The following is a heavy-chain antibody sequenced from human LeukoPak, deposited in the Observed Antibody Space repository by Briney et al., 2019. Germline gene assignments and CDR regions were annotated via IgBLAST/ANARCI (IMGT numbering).Heavy chain of an antibody. CDR1: GGSISSNNW. CDR2: IYHSGST. V-gene: IGHV4-4*02. Sequence: SGTLSLTCAVSGGSISSNNWWSWVRQPPGKGLEWIGEIYHSGSTNYNPSLKSRVTISVDTSKNQFSLKLSSVTAADTAVYYCASVVNYYYYMDVWGKGTTVTISS. D-gene: IGHD2-15*01. J-gene: IGHJ6*03. CDR3: ASVVNYYYYMDV.